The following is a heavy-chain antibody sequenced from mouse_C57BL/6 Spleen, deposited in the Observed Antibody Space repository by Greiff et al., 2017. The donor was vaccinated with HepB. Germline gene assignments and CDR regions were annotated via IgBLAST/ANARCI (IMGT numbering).Heavy chain of an antibody. CDR3: ARFYYYGSSYY. D-gene: IGHD1-1*01. CDR2: INPNNGGT. V-gene: IGHV1-22*01. Sequence: EVQLQQSGPELVKPGASVKMSCKASGYTFTDYNMHWVKQSHGKSLEWIGYINPNNGGTSYNQKFKGKATLTVNKSSSTAYMELSSLTSEDSAVYYCARFYYYGSSYYWGQGTTLTVSS. CDR1: GYTFTDYN. J-gene: IGHJ2*01.